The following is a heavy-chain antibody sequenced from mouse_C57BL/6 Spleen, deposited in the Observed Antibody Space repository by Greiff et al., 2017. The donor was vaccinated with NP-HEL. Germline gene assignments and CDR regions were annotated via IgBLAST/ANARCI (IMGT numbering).Heavy chain of an antibody. J-gene: IGHJ4*01. CDR1: GFTFSDYG. D-gene: IGHD1-1*01. V-gene: IGHV5-17*01. CDR3: ARTHYGSSYGYYAMDY. CDR2: ISSGSSTI. Sequence: DVKLVESGGGLVKPGGSLKLSCAASGFTFSDYGMHWVRQAPEKGLEWVAYISSGSSTIYYADTVKGRFTISRDNAKNTLFLQMTSLRSEDTAMYYCARTHYGSSYGYYAMDYWGQGTSVTVSS.